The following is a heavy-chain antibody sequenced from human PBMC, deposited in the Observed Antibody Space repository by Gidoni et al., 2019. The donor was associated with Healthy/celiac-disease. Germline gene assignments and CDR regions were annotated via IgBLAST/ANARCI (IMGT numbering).Heavy chain of an antibody. CDR2: SSGSGGST. CDR1: GFTFSSYA. D-gene: IGHD6-13*01. V-gene: IGHV3-23*01. Sequence: EVQRLESGGGLVQPGGSLRLSWAASGFTFSSYAMLWVRQAPGRGLEWVSASSGSGGSTYYADAVKGRFTISRDNSKNTLYLQMNSLRAEDTAVYYCAKDFGSSWSHFDYWGQGTLVTVSS. J-gene: IGHJ4*02. CDR3: AKDFGSSWSHFDY.